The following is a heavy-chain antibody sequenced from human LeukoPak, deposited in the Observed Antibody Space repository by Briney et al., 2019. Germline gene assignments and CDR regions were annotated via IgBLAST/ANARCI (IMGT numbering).Heavy chain of an antibody. Sequence: ASVKVSCEASGYTFTSSGISWVRQAPGQGLERMGWISGYNGNTNYAQNLQGRVTMTTDTSTSTASMELRSLRSDDTAVYYCARGGSGYEDYWGQGTLVTVSS. CDR1: GYTFTSSG. CDR3: ARGGSGYEDY. D-gene: IGHD5-12*01. CDR2: ISGYNGNT. V-gene: IGHV1-18*01. J-gene: IGHJ4*02.